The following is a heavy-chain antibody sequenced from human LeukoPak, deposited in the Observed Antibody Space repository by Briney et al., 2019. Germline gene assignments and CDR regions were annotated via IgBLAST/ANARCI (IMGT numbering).Heavy chain of an antibody. D-gene: IGHD5-18*01. J-gene: IGHJ4*02. CDR2: IIPILGIA. CDR1: GGTFSSYA. V-gene: IGHV1-69*04. CDR3: ARVGIQLWLTPGRYFDY. Sequence: ASVKVSCKASGGTFSSYAISWVRQAPRQGLGWMGRIIPILGIANYAQKFQGRVTITADKSTSTAYMELSSLRSEDTAVYYCARVGIQLWLTPGRYFDYWGQGTLVTVSS.